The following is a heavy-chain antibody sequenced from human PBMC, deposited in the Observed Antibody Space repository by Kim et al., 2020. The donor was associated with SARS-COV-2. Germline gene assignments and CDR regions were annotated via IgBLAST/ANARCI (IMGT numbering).Heavy chain of an antibody. CDR3: ALFYGSGTYRNSYYFDS. CDR1: GFTFSNYW. V-gene: IGHV3-74*01. J-gene: IGHJ4*02. CDR2: INSDGSST. D-gene: IGHD3-10*01. Sequence: GGSLRLSCAASGFTFSNYWMHWVRQVPGKGLVWVSRINSDGSSTSYADSVKGRFTISRDNTKNTMFLQMKRLRAEDTAVYYCALFYGSGTYRNSYYFDSWGQGALVTVS.